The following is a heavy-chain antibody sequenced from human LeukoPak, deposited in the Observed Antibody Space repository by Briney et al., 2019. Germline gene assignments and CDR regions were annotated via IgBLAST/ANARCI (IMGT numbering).Heavy chain of an antibody. D-gene: IGHD1-26*01. J-gene: IGHJ4*02. CDR1: GGSIGIYY. Sequence: SETLSLTCTVSGGSIGIYYWTWIRQSAGKGLEWLGRVYASGDFNYNPFLKSRVTMSVDTSKNQFSLNLNSVTAADTAVYYCARGWAPRGQKSCFDYWGRGTLVTVSS. V-gene: IGHV4-4*07. CDR2: VYASGDF. CDR3: ARGWAPRGQKSCFDY.